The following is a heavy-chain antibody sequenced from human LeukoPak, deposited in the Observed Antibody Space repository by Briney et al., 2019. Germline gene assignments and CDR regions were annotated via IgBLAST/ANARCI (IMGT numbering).Heavy chain of an antibody. CDR2: IYKSRSA. CDR3: ARMALTKSDAFDI. J-gene: IGHJ3*02. Sequence: SETLSLTCTVSSDSFSSGSYYWSWIRQPPGEGLEWIGYIYKSRSANYNPSLKSRVIISLDTSKNQFSLKLASVTAADTAVYYCARMALTKSDAFDIWGQGTMVTVST. D-gene: IGHD5-24*01. V-gene: IGHV4-61*01. CDR1: SDSFSSGSYY.